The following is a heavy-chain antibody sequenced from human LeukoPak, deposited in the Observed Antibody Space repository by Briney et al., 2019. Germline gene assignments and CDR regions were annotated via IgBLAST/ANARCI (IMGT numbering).Heavy chain of an antibody. CDR2: IIPIFGTA. CDR3: ASDYYGSGSYYYFGY. V-gene: IGHV1-69*13. Sequence: SVKVSCKASGGTFSSYAISWVRQAPGQGLEWMGGIIPIFGTANYAQKFQGRVTITADESTSTAYMELSSLRSEDTAVYYCASDYYGSGSYYYFGYWGQGTLVTVSS. CDR1: GGTFSSYA. J-gene: IGHJ4*02. D-gene: IGHD3-10*01.